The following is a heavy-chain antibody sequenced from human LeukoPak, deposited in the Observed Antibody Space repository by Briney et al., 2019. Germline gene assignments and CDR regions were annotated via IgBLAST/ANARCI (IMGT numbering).Heavy chain of an antibody. CDR2: ISGGGGST. Sequence: GGSLRLSCAASGFTFSSYAMSWVRQAPGKGLEWVSAISGGGGSTYYADSVKGRFTISRDNSKNTLYLQMNSLRAEDTAVYYCAKGGDYGGGVFDYWGQGTLVTVSS. CDR3: AKGGDYGGGVFDY. D-gene: IGHD4-17*01. CDR1: GFTFSSYA. J-gene: IGHJ4*02. V-gene: IGHV3-23*01.